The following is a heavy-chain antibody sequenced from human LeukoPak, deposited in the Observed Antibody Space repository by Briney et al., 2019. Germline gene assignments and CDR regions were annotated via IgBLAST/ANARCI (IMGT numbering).Heavy chain of an antibody. CDR1: GFTLTTYA. Sequence: GGSLRLSCAVSGFTLTTYAMHWVRQAPGKGLEWVAMFSYDGSIRYNADSVQGRFTISRDTSQNTLDLQMDSLRPDDTAVYYCARGYRPYDDAFDIWGHGTLVTVSS. J-gene: IGHJ3*02. V-gene: IGHV3-30*01. CDR3: ARGYRPYDDAFDI. CDR2: FSYDGSIR. D-gene: IGHD3-16*02.